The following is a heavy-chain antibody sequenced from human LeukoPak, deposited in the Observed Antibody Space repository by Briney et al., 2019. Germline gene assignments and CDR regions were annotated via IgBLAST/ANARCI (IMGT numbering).Heavy chain of an antibody. CDR2: IAHDGSNK. CDR1: GFTFSNYV. CDR3: AKDQVVFNRNYAYYFDY. J-gene: IGHJ4*02. D-gene: IGHD1-7*01. V-gene: IGHV3-30*18. Sequence: GGSLKLSCAASGFTFSNYVMQWVRQAPGKGLEWVALIAHDGSNKYYADSVKGRFTISRDNSKKTLYLQMNSLRAEDTAVYYCAKDQVVFNRNYAYYFDYWGQGTLVTVSS.